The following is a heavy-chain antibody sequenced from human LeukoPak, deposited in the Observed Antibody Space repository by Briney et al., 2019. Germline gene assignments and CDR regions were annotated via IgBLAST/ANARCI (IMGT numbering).Heavy chain of an antibody. CDR2: ISSSGSTI. Sequence: GGSLRLSCAASGFTFSDYYMSWIRQAPGKGLEWVSYISSSGSTIYYADSVKGRFTISRDNAKNSLYLQMNSLRAEDTAVYYCARRALGYCAGGSCPYYYMDVWGKGTTVTVSS. CDR1: GFTFSDYY. D-gene: IGHD2-15*01. CDR3: ARRALGYCAGGSCPYYYMDV. V-gene: IGHV3-11*01. J-gene: IGHJ6*03.